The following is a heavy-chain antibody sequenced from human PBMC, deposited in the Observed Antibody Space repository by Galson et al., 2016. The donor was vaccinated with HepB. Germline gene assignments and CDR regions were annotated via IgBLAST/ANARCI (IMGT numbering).Heavy chain of an antibody. V-gene: IGHV4-4*02. J-gene: IGHJ4*02. CDR1: GDSISTNNW. D-gene: IGHD3-16*01. CDR3: ARRPLYYFDS. CDR2: IYLSGST. Sequence: SETLSLTCAVSGDSISTNNWWNWVRQPPGKGLEWIGEIYLSGSTNYNPSRESRITISVDKSKNQCSLNLTSVTAADTAVYFCARRPLYYFDSWGQGRLVIVSS.